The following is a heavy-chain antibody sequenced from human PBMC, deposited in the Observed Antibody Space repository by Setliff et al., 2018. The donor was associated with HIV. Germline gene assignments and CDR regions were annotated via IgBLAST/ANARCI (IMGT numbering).Heavy chain of an antibody. CDR1: GFNFLAHW. Sequence: GESLKISCQCSGFNFLAHWIGWVRQVPEKGLEWMGIVYPSDSDTRYNPSFEGQVTVSADKTITTAYLQLTSLKASDTAMYYCVRRDGRLLNGFDFWGQGTMVTVSS. CDR3: VRRDGRLLNGFDF. J-gene: IGHJ3*01. CDR2: VYPSDSDT. D-gene: IGHD2-21*02. V-gene: IGHV5-51*01.